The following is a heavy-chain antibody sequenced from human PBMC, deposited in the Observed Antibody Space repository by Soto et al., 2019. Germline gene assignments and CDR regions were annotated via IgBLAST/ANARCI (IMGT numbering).Heavy chain of an antibody. V-gene: IGHV6-1*01. Sequence: SQTLSRICSLSGDSFFSNSAAWNWIRQSPSRGLEWLGRTYYRSKWYNDYEVSVKSRITINPDTSKNQLSLQLNSVTPEDTAVYYCARDPGHLDAFDIWGQGTMVTVSS. CDR3: ARDPGHLDAFDI. CDR1: GDSFFSNSAA. CDR2: TYYRSKWYN. J-gene: IGHJ3*02. D-gene: IGHD3-3*02.